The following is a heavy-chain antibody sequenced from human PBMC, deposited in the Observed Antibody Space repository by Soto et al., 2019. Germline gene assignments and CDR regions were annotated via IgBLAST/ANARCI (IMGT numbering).Heavy chain of an antibody. CDR1: GGSISSYY. CDR2: IYYSGST. J-gene: IGHJ5*02. V-gene: IGHV4-59*01. CDR3: ASSYCSGGSCYSGWFDP. D-gene: IGHD2-15*01. Sequence: SETLSLTCTVSGGSISSYYWSWIRQPPGKGLEWIGYIYYSGSTNYNPSLKSRVTISVDTSKNQFSLKLSSVTAADTAVYYCASSYCSGGSCYSGWFDPWGQGTLVTVSS.